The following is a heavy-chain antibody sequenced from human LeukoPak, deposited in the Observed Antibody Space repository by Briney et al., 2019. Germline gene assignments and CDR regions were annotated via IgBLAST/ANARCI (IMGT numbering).Heavy chain of an antibody. V-gene: IGHV3-21*01. Sequence: GGSLRLSCAASGFTFSTYTMNWVRQVPGKGLEWVSSMSTSGRYIYYADSVKGRFTISRDNAKNSLYLQMNSLTAEDTALYYCAREDSEAFDIWGQGTMVTVSS. CDR2: MSTSGRYI. J-gene: IGHJ3*02. CDR1: GFTFSTYT. D-gene: IGHD3-10*01. CDR3: AREDSEAFDI.